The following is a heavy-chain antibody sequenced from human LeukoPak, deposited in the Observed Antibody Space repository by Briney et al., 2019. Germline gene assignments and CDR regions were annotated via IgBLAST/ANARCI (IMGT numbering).Heavy chain of an antibody. V-gene: IGHV4-59*08. CDR2: IYYSGST. D-gene: IGHD5-18*01. J-gene: IGHJ4*02. CDR1: GGSISSYY. CDR3: AGGGVDTAMLDY. Sequence: PSETLSLTCTVSGGSISSYYWSWIRQPPGKGLEWIGYIYYSGSTNYNPSLKSRVTMSVDTSKNQFSLKLSSVTAADTAVYYCAGGGVDTAMLDYWGQGTLVTVSS.